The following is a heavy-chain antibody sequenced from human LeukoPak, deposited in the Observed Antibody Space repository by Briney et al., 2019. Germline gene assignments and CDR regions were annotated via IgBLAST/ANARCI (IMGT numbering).Heavy chain of an antibody. D-gene: IGHD3-3*01. Sequence: GGSLRLSCVASGFTSGVYAMSWVRQAPGRGLEWVSAFSGGGDSFYADSVRGRFSVSADKSKNILYLQMNSLRAEDTAIYYCAKGNTIFGVVTKPVDYWGQGTLVTVSS. CDR3: AKGNTIFGVVTKPVDY. V-gene: IGHV3-23*01. J-gene: IGHJ4*02. CDR1: GFTSGVYA. CDR2: FSGGGDS.